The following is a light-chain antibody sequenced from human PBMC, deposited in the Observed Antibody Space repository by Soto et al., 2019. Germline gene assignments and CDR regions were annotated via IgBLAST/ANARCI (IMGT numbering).Light chain of an antibody. CDR1: SGHSSYA. CDR3: QTWDTGARVV. J-gene: IGLJ2*01. CDR2: LSSDGSH. V-gene: IGLV4-69*01. Sequence: QAVLTQSPSASASLGASVKLTCTLSSGHSSYAIAWHQQQPEKGPRCLMSLSSDGSHSKGDGIPDRFSGSSSGAERYLTISSLQSEDEADYYCQTWDTGARVVFGGGTKLTVL.